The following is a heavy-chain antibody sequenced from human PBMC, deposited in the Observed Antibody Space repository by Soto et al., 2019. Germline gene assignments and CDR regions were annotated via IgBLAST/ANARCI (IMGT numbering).Heavy chain of an antibody. Sequence: PGGSLRLSCAASGFTFNTFALHWVRQAPGEGLEWVALISHDGRIEKYADSVKGRFTISRDNSKNTLYMQMDSLRLEDTGVYYCARDGLPDDFRSGGYWFDPWGQGTQVTVSS. CDR2: ISHDGRIE. CDR1: GFTFNTFA. J-gene: IGHJ5*02. V-gene: IGHV3-30-3*01. D-gene: IGHD3-3*01. CDR3: ARDGLPDDFRSGGYWFDP.